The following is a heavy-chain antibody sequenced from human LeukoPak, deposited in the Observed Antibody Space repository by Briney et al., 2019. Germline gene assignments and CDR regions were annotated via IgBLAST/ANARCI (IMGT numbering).Heavy chain of an antibody. J-gene: IGHJ4*02. Sequence: PSETLSLTCTVSGVSISSGNFYWSWIRQPPGKGLEWIGYIYYSGSTNYNPSLKSRVTISVDTSKNQFSLKLSSVTAADTAVYYCARGQMATTLPKYWGQGTLVTVSS. CDR3: ARGQMATTLPKY. V-gene: IGHV4-61*01. CDR1: GVSISSGNFY. CDR2: IYYSGST. D-gene: IGHD5-24*01.